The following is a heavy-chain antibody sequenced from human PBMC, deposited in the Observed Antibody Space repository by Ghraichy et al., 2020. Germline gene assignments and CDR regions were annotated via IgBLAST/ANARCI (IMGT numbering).Heavy chain of an antibody. Sequence: GESLNISCAASGFTFSSYAMSWVRQAPGKGLEWVSAISGSGGSTYYADSVKGRFTISRDNSKNTLYLQMNSLRAEDTAVYYCARDPNLFVYFDYWGQGTLVTVSS. J-gene: IGHJ4*02. CDR3: ARDPNLFVYFDY. CDR2: ISGSGGST. CDR1: GFTFSSYA. V-gene: IGHV3-23*01. D-gene: IGHD2-21*01.